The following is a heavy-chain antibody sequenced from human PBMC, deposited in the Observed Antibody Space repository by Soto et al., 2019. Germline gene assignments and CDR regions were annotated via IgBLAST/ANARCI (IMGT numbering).Heavy chain of an antibody. V-gene: IGHV3-21*01. D-gene: IGHD6-13*01. CDR1: GFTFRSFT. J-gene: IGHJ5*02. CDR3: TRDASRDSSARGWFDP. CDR2: ISSNSAYI. Sequence: GGSLRLSCAASGFTFRSFTMNWVRQAPGKGLEWVSTISSNSAYIYYTDALRGRFTISRDNAKNSLHLQMNSLRAGDTAVYYCTRDASRDSSARGWFDPWGPGTLVTVSS.